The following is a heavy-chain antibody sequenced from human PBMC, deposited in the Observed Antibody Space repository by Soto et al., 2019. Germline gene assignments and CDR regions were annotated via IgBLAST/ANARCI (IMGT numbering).Heavy chain of an antibody. CDR3: AKALRFTFTTGYYMDV. CDR2: ISGSGST. J-gene: IGHJ6*03. D-gene: IGHD3-16*01. V-gene: IGHV3-23*01. Sequence: EVQLLESGGGLVQPGGSLRLSCAASGFTVSSYAMSWVRQAPGKGLEWVSVISGSGSTYSADSGKGRFTISRDSSKNTVYLKMNRLRAEDTAVYYCAKALRFTFTTGYYMDVWGRGTTVTVSS. CDR1: GFTVSSYA.